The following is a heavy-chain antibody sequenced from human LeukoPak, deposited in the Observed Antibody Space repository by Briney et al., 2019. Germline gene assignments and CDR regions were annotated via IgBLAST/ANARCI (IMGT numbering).Heavy chain of an antibody. CDR1: GFTFSSYA. CDR3: AKSPWSAAGPYYFDY. J-gene: IGHJ4*02. Sequence: GGSQRLSCTGSGFTFSSYAMSWVRQAPGKGLERVSAISGSGGSTYYADSVKGRFTISRDNSKNTLYLQMNSLRAEDTAVYYCAKSPWSAAGPYYFDYWGQGTLVTVSS. CDR2: ISGSGGST. D-gene: IGHD6-13*01. V-gene: IGHV3-23*01.